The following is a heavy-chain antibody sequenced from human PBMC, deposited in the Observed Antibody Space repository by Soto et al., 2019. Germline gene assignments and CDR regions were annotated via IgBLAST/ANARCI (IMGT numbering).Heavy chain of an antibody. CDR2: IYWDDDK. Sequence: QITLKESGPTLVKPTQTLTLTCTFSGFSLSTTGVGVGWISQPPGKALEWLALIYWDDDKRYSPSLKSRLTITKDTSRNQVILTVTNMDPVDTATYYCAHRRGGYNWDDAHFDYWGQGTLVTVSS. D-gene: IGHD1-20*01. J-gene: IGHJ4*02. CDR1: GFSLSTTGVG. CDR3: AHRRGGYNWDDAHFDY. V-gene: IGHV2-5*02.